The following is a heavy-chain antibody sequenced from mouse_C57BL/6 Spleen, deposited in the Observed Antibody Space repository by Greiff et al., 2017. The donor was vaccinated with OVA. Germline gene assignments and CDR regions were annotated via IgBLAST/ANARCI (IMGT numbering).Heavy chain of an antibody. V-gene: IGHV14-3*01. D-gene: IGHD2-4*01. Sequence: VQLQQSVAELVRPGASVKLSCTASGFTITNTYMHWVKQRPEQGLEWIGRIDPANGNTKYAPKFQGKATLTADTSSNTAYLQRSSLTSEDTASYYCAGYDYGGVGAMDYWGQGTSVTVSS. CDR2: IDPANGNT. CDR1: GFTITNTY. J-gene: IGHJ4*01. CDR3: AGYDYGGVGAMDY.